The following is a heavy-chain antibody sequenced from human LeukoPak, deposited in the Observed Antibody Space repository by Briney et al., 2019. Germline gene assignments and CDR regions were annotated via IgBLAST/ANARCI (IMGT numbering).Heavy chain of an antibody. J-gene: IGHJ4*02. CDR1: GGTFSNHA. D-gene: IGHD4-23*01. CDR3: ARGWLAETTVVTPYNY. CDR2: IIPIFATA. Sequence: GASVKVSCKASGGTFSNHAISWVRQAPGQGLEWMGGIIPIFATANYAQKFHGRVTITADESTSTAYMELSSLRSEDTAFYYCARGWLAETTVVTPYNYWGQGTLVTVSS. V-gene: IGHV1-69*13.